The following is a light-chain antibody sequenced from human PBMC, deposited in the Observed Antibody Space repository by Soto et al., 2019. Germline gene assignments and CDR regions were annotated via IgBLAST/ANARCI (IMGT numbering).Light chain of an antibody. CDR1: TGAVTSGHY. V-gene: IGLV7-46*01. CDR2: NTS. Sequence: QAVVTQEPSVTVSPGGTVTLTCASSTGAVTSGHYPYWIQQKPGQVPKILIYNTSNTHAWTPARFSGSLLGGTAALTLSGAQRDDEADYYCLLSYGGDPRVFGGGTKVTVL. J-gene: IGLJ3*02. CDR3: LLSYGGDPRV.